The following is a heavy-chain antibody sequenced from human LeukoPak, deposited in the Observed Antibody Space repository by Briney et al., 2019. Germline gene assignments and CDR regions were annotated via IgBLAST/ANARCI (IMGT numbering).Heavy chain of an antibody. V-gene: IGHV4-30-4*01. D-gene: IGHD3-9*01. CDR3: ARGGITIFAFDI. CDR1: GGSISSGDYY. Sequence: PSQTLSLTCTVSGGSISSGDYYWSWIRQPPGKGLEWIGYIYYSGSTYCNPSLKSRVTISVDTPKIQFSLKLSSVTAADTAVYYCARGGITIFAFDIWGQGTMVTVSS. J-gene: IGHJ3*02. CDR2: IYYSGST.